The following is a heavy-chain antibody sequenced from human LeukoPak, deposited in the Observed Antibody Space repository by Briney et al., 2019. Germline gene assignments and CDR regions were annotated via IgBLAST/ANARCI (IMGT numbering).Heavy chain of an antibody. CDR1: GGSISSGNYY. J-gene: IGHJ3*02. Sequence: SQTLSLTCTVSGGSISSGNYYWGWIRQPPGKGLEWIGSIYYSGSTYYNPSLKSRVTISVDTSKNQLSLKLSSVTAADTAVYYCARPRQRIKAFDIWGQGTMVTASS. V-gene: IGHV4-39*01. CDR2: IYYSGST. D-gene: IGHD1-14*01. CDR3: ARPRQRIKAFDI.